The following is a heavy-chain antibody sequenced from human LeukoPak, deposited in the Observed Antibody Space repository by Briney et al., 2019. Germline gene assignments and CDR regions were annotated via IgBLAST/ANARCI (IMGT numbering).Heavy chain of an antibody. Sequence: SETRSLTCTVATRSIGIISYYWGWIRQPPVNGLEWIGSIYYSGSTYYNPSLKRPVPISLDPSKNQFSLKLSSLTAPNTALYYCESVDSSGYYFHYWGKGTLVTV. D-gene: IGHD3-22*01. CDR2: IYYSGST. V-gene: IGHV4-39*01. CDR1: TRSIGIISYY. J-gene: IGHJ4*02. CDR3: ESVDSSGYYFHY.